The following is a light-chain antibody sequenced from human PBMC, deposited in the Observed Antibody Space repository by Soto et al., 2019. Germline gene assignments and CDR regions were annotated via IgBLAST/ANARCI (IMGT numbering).Light chain of an antibody. V-gene: IGLV3-21*02. CDR1: NIVRKA. Sequence: SYELTQPPSVSVAPGQTARITCGGNNIVRKAVHWYQQKPGQAPVLVVYDDSDRPSGIPERFSGSNSGNTATLTISRVEAGDEADYYCQVWDDTSDHYVFGTGTKVTVL. J-gene: IGLJ1*01. CDR2: DDS. CDR3: QVWDDTSDHYV.